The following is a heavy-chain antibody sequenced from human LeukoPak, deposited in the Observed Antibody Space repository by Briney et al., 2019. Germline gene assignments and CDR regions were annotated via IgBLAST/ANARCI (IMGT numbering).Heavy chain of an antibody. Sequence: PGGSLRLSCAASGFTVSSNYMSWVRQAPGKGLEWVSVIYSGGSTYYADSVKGRFTISRDNSKNTLYLQMNSLRAEDTAVYYCARVPCGDCYSEDWYFDLWGRGTLVTVSS. V-gene: IGHV3-53*01. CDR1: GFTVSSNY. D-gene: IGHD2-21*02. J-gene: IGHJ2*01. CDR2: IYSGGST. CDR3: ARVPCGDCYSEDWYFDL.